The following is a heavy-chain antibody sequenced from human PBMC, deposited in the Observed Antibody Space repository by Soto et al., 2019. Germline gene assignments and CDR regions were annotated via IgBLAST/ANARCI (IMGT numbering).Heavy chain of an antibody. Sequence: GASVKVSCKASGYTFTSYGISWVRQAPGQGLEWMGWISAYNGNTNYAQKLQGRVTMTTDTSTSTAYMELRSLRSDDTAVYYCARGRITIFGVVTGNWFDPWGQGTLVTAPQ. J-gene: IGHJ5*02. V-gene: IGHV1-18*01. CDR1: GYTFTSYG. CDR3: ARGRITIFGVVTGNWFDP. D-gene: IGHD3-3*01. CDR2: ISAYNGNT.